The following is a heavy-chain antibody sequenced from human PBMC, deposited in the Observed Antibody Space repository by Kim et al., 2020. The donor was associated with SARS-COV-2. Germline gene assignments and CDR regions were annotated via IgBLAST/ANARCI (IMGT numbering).Heavy chain of an antibody. CDR1: GGSISSYY. CDR2: IYYSGST. J-gene: IGHJ4*02. Sequence: SETLSLTCTVSGGSISSYYWSWIRQPPGKGLEWIGYIYYSGSTNYNPSLKSRVTISVDTSKNQFSLKLSSVTAADTAVYYCARHEQIAAAGAMDFDYWGQGTLVTVSS. D-gene: IGHD6-13*01. V-gene: IGHV4-59*08. CDR3: ARHEQIAAAGAMDFDY.